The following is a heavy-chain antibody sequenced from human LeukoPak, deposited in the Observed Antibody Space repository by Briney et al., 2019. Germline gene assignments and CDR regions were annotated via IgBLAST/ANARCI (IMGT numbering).Heavy chain of an antibody. Sequence: QSGGSLRLSCAGTGLFFSDVWMNWFRQAPGKGLEWVANIEKDGSEKNYVDSVKGRFTISRDNAKNSLHLEMNSLRGEDTAVYHCAAGYGWLTDFWGQGTLVAVSS. CDR1: GLFFSDVW. D-gene: IGHD2-8*02. J-gene: IGHJ4*02. CDR2: IEKDGSEK. V-gene: IGHV3-7*01. CDR3: AAGYGWLTDF.